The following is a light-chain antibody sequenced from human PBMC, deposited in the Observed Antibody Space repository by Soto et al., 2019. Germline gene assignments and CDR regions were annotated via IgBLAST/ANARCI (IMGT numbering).Light chain of an antibody. CDR1: ESIRTW. Sequence: DIQMTQSPSTLSASIGDRVSITCRASESIRTWLAWYQHKPGKAPNLLIFTSSNLESGVPSRFSGSGSGTDFTLTISSLQPEDFATYFCQQGYSRPRTFGQGTKVDIK. CDR2: TSS. J-gene: IGKJ1*01. CDR3: QQGYSRPRT. V-gene: IGKV1-39*01.